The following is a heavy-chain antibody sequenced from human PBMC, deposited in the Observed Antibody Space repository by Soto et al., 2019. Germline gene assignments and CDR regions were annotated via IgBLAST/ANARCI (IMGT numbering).Heavy chain of an antibody. J-gene: IGHJ4*02. CDR1: FTFSSYS. V-gene: IGHV3-48*01. D-gene: IGHD1-7*01. CDR3: ARERGITGTRRLDY. Sequence: FTFSSYSMNWVRQAPGKGLEWVSYISSSSSTIYYADSVKGRFTISRDNAKNSLYLQMNSLRAEDTAVYYCARERGITGTRRLDYWGQGTLVTVSS. CDR2: ISSSSSTI.